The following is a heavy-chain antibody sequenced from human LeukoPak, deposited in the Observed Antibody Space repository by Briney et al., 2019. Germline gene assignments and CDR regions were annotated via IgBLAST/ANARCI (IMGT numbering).Heavy chain of an antibody. V-gene: IGHV3-23*01. CDR3: ARDKFIVGALDAFDI. J-gene: IGHJ3*02. CDR2: ISGSGGST. D-gene: IGHD1-26*01. CDR1: GFTFSSYA. Sequence: PGGSLRLSCAASGFTFSSYAMSWVRQAPGKGLEWVSAISGSGGSTYYADSVKGRFTISRDNSKNTLYLQMNSLRAEDTAVYYCARDKFIVGALDAFDIWGQGTMVTVSS.